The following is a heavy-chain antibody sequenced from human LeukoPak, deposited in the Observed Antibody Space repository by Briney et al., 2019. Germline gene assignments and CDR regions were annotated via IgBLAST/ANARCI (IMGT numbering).Heavy chain of an antibody. CDR1: GYTFTGYY. CDR3: ATTVTTEADAFDI. V-gene: IGHV1-2*02. CDR2: INPNSGGT. J-gene: IGHJ3*02. Sequence: ASVKVSFNASGYTFTGYYMHWVRQAPGQGLEWMGWINPNSGGTNYAQKFQGRVTMTRDTSISTAYMELSSLRSDDTAVYYCATTVTTEADAFDIWGQGTMVTVSS. D-gene: IGHD4-17*01.